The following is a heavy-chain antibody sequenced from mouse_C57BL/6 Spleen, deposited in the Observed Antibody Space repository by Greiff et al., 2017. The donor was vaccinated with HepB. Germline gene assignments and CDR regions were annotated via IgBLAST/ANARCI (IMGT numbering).Heavy chain of an antibody. V-gene: IGHV14-2*01. CDR1: GFNIKDYY. Sequence: EVKLVESGAELVKPGASVKLSCTASGFNIKDYYMHWVKQRTEQGLEWIGRIDPEDGETKYAPKFQGKSTITADTSSNTAYLQLSILTSEDTSVYYSASSYYGSSYWFAYWGQGTLVTVSA. CDR2: IDPEDGET. D-gene: IGHD1-1*01. J-gene: IGHJ3*01. CDR3: ASSYYGSSYWFAY.